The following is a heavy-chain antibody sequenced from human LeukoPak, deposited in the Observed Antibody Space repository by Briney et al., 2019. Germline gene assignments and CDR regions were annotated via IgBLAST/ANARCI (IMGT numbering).Heavy chain of an antibody. J-gene: IGHJ4*02. CDR2: TFYSGNA. D-gene: IGHD7-27*01. CDR3: ARDSPGFPLDY. Sequence: PSETLSLTCTVSGGSISYSYWHWMRQPPGKGLEWIGHTFYSGNAKYNPSLKSRVTISVDTSKNQFSLKLSSVTAADTAVYYCARDSPGFPLDYWGQGTLVTVSS. V-gene: IGHV4-59*12. CDR1: GGSISYSY.